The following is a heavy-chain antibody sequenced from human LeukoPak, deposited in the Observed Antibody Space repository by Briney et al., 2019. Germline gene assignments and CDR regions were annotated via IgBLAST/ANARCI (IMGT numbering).Heavy chain of an antibody. Sequence: ASVKVSCKASGYTFTGYYMHWVRQAPGQRLEWMGRINPNSGGANYAQKFQGRVTMTRDTSISTAYMELSRLRSDDTAMYYCARSRLWFGELEFDPWGQGTLVTVSS. J-gene: IGHJ5*02. CDR2: INPNSGGA. V-gene: IGHV1-2*06. D-gene: IGHD3-10*01. CDR3: ARSRLWFGELEFDP. CDR1: GYTFTGYY.